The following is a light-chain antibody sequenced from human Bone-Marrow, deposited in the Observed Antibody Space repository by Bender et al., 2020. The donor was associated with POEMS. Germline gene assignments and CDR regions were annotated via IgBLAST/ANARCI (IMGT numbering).Light chain of an antibody. J-gene: IGLJ3*02. CDR1: GSDVGAYNY. CDR2: AVN. Sequence: QSVLTQPRSVSGSPGRSVTISCTGTGSDVGAYNYVSWYQQHPGKAPRLIIYAVNKWPSGVTNRFSGSKSGHMAFLTISRLQAEDEADYYCCSYAGSYTWVFGAGTELTVL. V-gene: IGLV2-11*01. CDR3: CSYAGSYTWV.